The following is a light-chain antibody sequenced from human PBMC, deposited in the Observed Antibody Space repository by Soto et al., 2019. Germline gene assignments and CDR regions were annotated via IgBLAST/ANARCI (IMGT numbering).Light chain of an antibody. CDR3: AAWDDRLNGVL. CDR1: SANIGSNT. V-gene: IGLV1-44*01. Sequence: QSVLTQPPSESGTPGQTVTITCSGSSANIGSNTVSWYQHLPGTAPKLLIYSDNQRPSGVPDRFSGSKSGPSASLAISGLQSEDEADYHCAAWDDRLNGVLFGGGTQLTVL. J-gene: IGLJ2*01. CDR2: SDN.